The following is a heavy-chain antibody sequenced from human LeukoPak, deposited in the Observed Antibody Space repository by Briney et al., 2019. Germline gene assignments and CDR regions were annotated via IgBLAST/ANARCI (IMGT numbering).Heavy chain of an antibody. CDR3: AKLSQLAQKY. J-gene: IGHJ4*02. V-gene: IGHV3-30*18. CDR1: GFTFSSYG. Sequence: GGSLRLSCAASGFTFSSYGMHWVRQAPGKGLEWVAVISYDGSNKYYADSVKGRFTISRDNSKNTLYLQMNSLRAEDTAVYCCAKLSQLAQKYWGQGTLVTVSS. CDR2: ISYDGSNK. D-gene: IGHD6-6*01.